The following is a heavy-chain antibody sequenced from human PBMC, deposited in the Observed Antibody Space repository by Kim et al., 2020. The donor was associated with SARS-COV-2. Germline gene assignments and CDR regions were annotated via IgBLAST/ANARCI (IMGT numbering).Heavy chain of an antibody. V-gene: IGHV4-4*07. D-gene: IGHD3-22*01. CDR1: GGSISSYY. CDR3: ARDRANYDSSGYYYDY. J-gene: IGHJ4*02. Sequence: SETLSLTCTVSGGSISSYYWSWIRQPAGKGLEWIGRIYTSGSTNYNPSLKSRVTMSVDTSKNQFSLKLSSVTAADTAVYYCARDRANYDSSGYYYDYWGQGTLVTVSS. CDR2: IYTSGST.